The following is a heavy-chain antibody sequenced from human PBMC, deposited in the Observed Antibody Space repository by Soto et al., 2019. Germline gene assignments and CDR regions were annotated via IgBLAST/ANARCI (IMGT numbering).Heavy chain of an antibody. CDR3: ARTRSSSWYRMYSWFDP. D-gene: IGHD6-13*01. Sequence: SETLSLTCAVYGGSFSGYHWSWIRQPPGKGLEWIGEINHSGSTNYNPSLKSRVTISVDTSKNQFSLKLSSVTAADTAVYYCARTRSSSWYRMYSWFDPWGQGTLVTVSS. J-gene: IGHJ5*02. CDR2: INHSGST. V-gene: IGHV4-34*01. CDR1: GGSFSGYH.